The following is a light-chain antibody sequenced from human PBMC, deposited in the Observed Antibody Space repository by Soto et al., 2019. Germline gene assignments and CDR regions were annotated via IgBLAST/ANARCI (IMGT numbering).Light chain of an antibody. Sequence: IVLTQSPATLSLSPGDTATLSCRASQSVSSYLACYQQKPGQAPRLLLYDASNRATGIAARFSGSGSGTDFTLTIGSLEPEDFAVYYWQQRSNWPRTFGQGTKVEIK. CDR2: DAS. CDR1: QSVSSY. J-gene: IGKJ2*01. V-gene: IGKV3-11*01. CDR3: QQRSNWPRT.